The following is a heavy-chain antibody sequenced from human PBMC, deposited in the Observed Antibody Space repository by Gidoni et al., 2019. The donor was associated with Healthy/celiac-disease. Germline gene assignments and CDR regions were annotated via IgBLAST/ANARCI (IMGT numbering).Heavy chain of an antibody. D-gene: IGHD3-9*01. Sequence: EVQLVESGGGLVQPGGSLRLSCAASGFPVSSNYMSWFRQAPGKGLEWVSVTYSGGSTYYADSVKGRFTISRDNSKNTLYLQMNSLRAEDTAVYYCARDPGTYDILTGYSRFYYYGMDVWGQGTTVTVSS. V-gene: IGHV3-66*01. CDR3: ARDPGTYDILTGYSRFYYYGMDV. CDR1: GFPVSSNY. CDR2: TYSGGST. J-gene: IGHJ6*02.